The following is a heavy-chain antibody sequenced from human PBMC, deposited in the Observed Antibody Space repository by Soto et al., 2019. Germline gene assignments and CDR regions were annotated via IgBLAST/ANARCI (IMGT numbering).Heavy chain of an antibody. V-gene: IGHV4-59*12. CDR2: IYYSGST. D-gene: IGHD2-15*01. J-gene: IGHJ4*02. Sequence: PSETLSLTCAVYGGSFSPYYWSWNWVRQPPGKGLEWIGYIYYSGSTNYNPSLKSRVTISVDTSKNQFSLKLSSVTAADTAVYYCAREGGRYCTGGSCQVDYWGQGTLVTV. CDR1: GGSFSPYY. CDR3: AREGGRYCTGGSCQVDY.